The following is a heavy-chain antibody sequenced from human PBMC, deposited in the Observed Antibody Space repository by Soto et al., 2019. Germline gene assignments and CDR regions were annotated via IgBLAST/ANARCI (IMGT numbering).Heavy chain of an antibody. CDR3: ATETYYYDSSGYVTFDI. CDR1: GYSFTSYW. Sequence: GESLKISCKGSGYSFTSYWISWVRQMPGKGLEWMGRIDPSDSYTNYSPSFQGHVTISADKSISTAYLQWSSLKASDTAMYYCATETYYYDSSGYVTFDIWGQGTMDTVSS. V-gene: IGHV5-10-1*01. J-gene: IGHJ3*02. D-gene: IGHD3-22*01. CDR2: IDPSDSYT.